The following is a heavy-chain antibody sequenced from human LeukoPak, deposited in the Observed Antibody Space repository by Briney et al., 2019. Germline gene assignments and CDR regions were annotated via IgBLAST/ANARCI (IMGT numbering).Heavy chain of an antibody. D-gene: IGHD5-18*01. J-gene: IGHJ6*03. Sequence: GGSLRLSCAASGFTFSSYEMNWVRQAPGKGLEWVSYISSSGSTIYYADSVKGRFTISRDNAKNSLYLQMNSLRAEDTAVYYCARRGYSYGLYYYYYYYMDVWGKGTTVTVSS. CDR3: ARRGYSYGLYYYYYYYMDV. V-gene: IGHV3-48*03. CDR2: ISSSGSTI. CDR1: GFTFSSYE.